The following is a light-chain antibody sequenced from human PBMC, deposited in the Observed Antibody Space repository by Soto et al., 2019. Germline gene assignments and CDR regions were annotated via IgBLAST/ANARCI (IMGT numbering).Light chain of an antibody. CDR2: AND. J-gene: IGLJ7*01. V-gene: IGLV1-40*01. CDR3: QSYDNSLLAYV. CDR1: SPNIGAGFD. Sequence: QSVLTQPPSVSGAPGQRLTISCAGTSPNIGAGFDVHWYQQLPGTAPKLLIYANDDRPSGVPDRFSGSTSGTSASLAITGLQAEDAADYYCQSYDNSLLAYVFGGGTQLTVL.